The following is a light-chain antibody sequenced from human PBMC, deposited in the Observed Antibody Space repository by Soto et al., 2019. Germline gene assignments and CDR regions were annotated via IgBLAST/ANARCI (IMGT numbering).Light chain of an antibody. CDR2: EVN. CDR3: ISYSGRRTPV. V-gene: IGLV2-14*01. J-gene: IGLJ2*01. Sequence: QSALTQPASVSGSPGQSITISCTGTSSDVGGYKYVSWYQQHPDKAPKLVIYEVNNRPSGVSDRFSGSKSGNTASLTISGLQAEDEADSYCISYSGRRTPVFGGGTKLTVL. CDR1: SSDVGGYKY.